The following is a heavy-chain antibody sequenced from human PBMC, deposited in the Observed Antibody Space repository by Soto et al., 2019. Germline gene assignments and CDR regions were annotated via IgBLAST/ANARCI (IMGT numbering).Heavy chain of an antibody. CDR2: ITYDGSNK. D-gene: IGHD3-3*01. Sequence: GGSLSLSCAASGFTFSSYSMNWVRQAPGKGLEWVSSITYDGSNKYYADSVKGRFTISRDNSKNTLYLQMNSLRAEDTAVYYCASNYDFWSGYYPGFSTGPGYFDYWGQGTLVTVSS. V-gene: IGHV3-30*03. J-gene: IGHJ4*02. CDR3: ASNYDFWSGYYPGFSTGPGYFDY. CDR1: GFTFSSYS.